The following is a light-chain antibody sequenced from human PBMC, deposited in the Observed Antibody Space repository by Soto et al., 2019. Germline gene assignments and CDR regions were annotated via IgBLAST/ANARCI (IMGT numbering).Light chain of an antibody. CDR3: QHRSIWPVS. J-gene: IGKJ5*01. CDR1: QSVSSY. V-gene: IGKV3-11*01. CDR2: DAS. Sequence: EIVLTQSPATLSLSPGEGATLSCRASQSVSSYLAWYQQKPGQAPRLLIFDASNRATGIPARFSGSGSGTDFTLTISSLEPEDFAVYYCQHRSIWPVSFGQGTRLEIK.